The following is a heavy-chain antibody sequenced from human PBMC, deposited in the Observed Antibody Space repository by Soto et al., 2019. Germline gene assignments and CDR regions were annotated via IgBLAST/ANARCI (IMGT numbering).Heavy chain of an antibody. J-gene: IGHJ6*02. D-gene: IGHD3-10*01. V-gene: IGHV4-59*01. CDR3: ARASAGGSGSYYYYYYGMDV. Sequence: PFEILSLTCTVAYGSSSNFYWSRIRQPPGKGLEWIGYIYYSGSTNYNPSLKSRVTISVDTSKNQFSLKLSSVTAADTAVYYCARASAGGSGSYYYYYYGMDVWGQGTTVTVSS. CDR2: IYYSGST. CDR1: YGSSSNFY.